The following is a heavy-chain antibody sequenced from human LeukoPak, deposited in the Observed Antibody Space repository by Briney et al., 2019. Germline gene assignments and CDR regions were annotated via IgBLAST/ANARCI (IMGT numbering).Heavy chain of an antibody. D-gene: IGHD2-15*01. CDR2: ISYDGSNK. Sequence: PGGSLRLSCAASGFTFSSYAMHWVRQAPGKGLEWVVVISYDGSNKYYADSVKGRFTISRDNSKNTLYLQMNSLRAEDTAVYYCARVYYCSGGSCYSGAFDYWGQGTLVTVSS. CDR3: ARVYYCSGGSCYSGAFDY. J-gene: IGHJ4*02. V-gene: IGHV3-30*14. CDR1: GFTFSSYA.